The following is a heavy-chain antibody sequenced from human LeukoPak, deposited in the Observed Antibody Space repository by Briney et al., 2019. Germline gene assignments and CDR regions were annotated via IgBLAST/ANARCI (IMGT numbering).Heavy chain of an antibody. V-gene: IGHV4-59*01. D-gene: IGHD4-17*01. Sequence: PSETLSLTCTVSGGSISSYYWSWIRQPPGKGLEWIGYIYYSGSTNYNPSLKSRVTISVDTSKNQFSLKLNSVTAADTAVYYCARVTDYGDYLDYWGQGTLVTVSS. CDR2: IYYSGST. CDR1: GGSISSYY. J-gene: IGHJ4*02. CDR3: ARVTDYGDYLDY.